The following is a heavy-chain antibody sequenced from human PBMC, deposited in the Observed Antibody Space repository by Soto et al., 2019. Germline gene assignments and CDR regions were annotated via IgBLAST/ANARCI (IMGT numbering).Heavy chain of an antibody. V-gene: IGHV3-13*05. CDR1: GFTFSSYD. CDR2: IGTAGDP. CDR3: ARGRVMFGSYWYFDL. D-gene: IGHD3-3*01. Sequence: VQLVESGGGLVKPGGSLRLSCAASGFTFSSYDMHWVRQATGKGLEWVSAIGTAGDPYYPGSVKGRFTISRENAKNSLYLQMNSLRAGDTAVYYCARGRVMFGSYWYFDLWGRGTLVTVSS. J-gene: IGHJ2*01.